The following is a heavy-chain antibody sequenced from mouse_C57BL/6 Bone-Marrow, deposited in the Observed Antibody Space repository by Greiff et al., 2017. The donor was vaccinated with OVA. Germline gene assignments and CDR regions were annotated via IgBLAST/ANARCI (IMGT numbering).Heavy chain of an antibody. CDR2: IYPGSGST. V-gene: IGHV1-55*01. D-gene: IGHD1-1*01. J-gene: IGHJ4*01. CDR1: GYTFTSYW. Sequence: QVQLQQPGAELVKPGASVKMSCKASGYTFTSYWITWVKQRPGQGLEWIGDIYPGSGSTNYNEKFKSKATLTVDTSSSTAYLQLSSLTSEDSAVYYCARGGTDYGSSGAMDYWGQGTSVTVSS. CDR3: ARGGTDYGSSGAMDY.